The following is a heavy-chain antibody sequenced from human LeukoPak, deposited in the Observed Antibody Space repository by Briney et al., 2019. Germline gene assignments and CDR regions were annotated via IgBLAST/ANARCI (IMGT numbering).Heavy chain of an antibody. CDR2: IYYSGST. J-gene: IGHJ5*02. CDR1: GGSISSSGYY. Sequence: SETLSLTCTVSGGSISSSGYYWGWIRQPPGKGLDWIGSIYYSGSTYYNPSLKSRVTISVDTSKNQFSLKLSSVTAADTAVYYCARVYSSGWYVGWFDPWGQGTLVTVSS. D-gene: IGHD6-19*01. CDR3: ARVYSSGWYVGWFDP. V-gene: IGHV4-39*07.